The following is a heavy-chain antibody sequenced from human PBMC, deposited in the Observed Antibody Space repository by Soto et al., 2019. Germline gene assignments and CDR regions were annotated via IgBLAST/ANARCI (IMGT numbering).Heavy chain of an antibody. D-gene: IGHD1-26*01. CDR1: GGTFISYD. Sequence: QVQLVQSGAEVKKPGSSVKVSCKASGGTFISYDIIWLRQAPGLGLEWMGGIIPIFGTANYAQKYKGRVTITADESTSTAYMELSSLRSEDTAVYYCARGGELLRAWYFDYCGQGTLVPFYS. J-gene: IGHJ4*02. V-gene: IGHV1-69*01. CDR3: ARGGELLRAWYFDY. CDR2: IIPIFGTA.